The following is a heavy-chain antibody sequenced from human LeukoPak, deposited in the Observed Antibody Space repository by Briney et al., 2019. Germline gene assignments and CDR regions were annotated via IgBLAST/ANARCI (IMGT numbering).Heavy chain of an antibody. J-gene: IGHJ4*02. Sequence: ASVKVSCKASGYTFTSYYMHWVRQAPGQGLEWMGVINPSGGSTNYAQTFQGRVTMTRDKSKSAVYMELSSLRSEDTAVYYCALYYDNSGYRIWGQGTLVTVSS. D-gene: IGHD3-22*01. CDR2: INPSGGST. V-gene: IGHV1-46*01. CDR1: GYTFTSYY. CDR3: ALYYDNSGYRI.